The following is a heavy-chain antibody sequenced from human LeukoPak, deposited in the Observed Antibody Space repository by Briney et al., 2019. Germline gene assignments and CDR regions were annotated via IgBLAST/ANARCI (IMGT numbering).Heavy chain of an antibody. V-gene: IGHV4-59*01. D-gene: IGHD3-9*01. Sequence: SETLSLTCTVSGGSINKYYWSWIRQSPGKGLEWLGYVHDSAGTTYNPSLKSRVTISVGTSKTQFSLKVTSVTTADTTVYYCAKGRKDFDTNLGPFDSWGQGILVTVSS. J-gene: IGHJ4*02. CDR1: GGSINKYY. CDR3: AKGRKDFDTNLGPFDS. CDR2: VHDSAGT.